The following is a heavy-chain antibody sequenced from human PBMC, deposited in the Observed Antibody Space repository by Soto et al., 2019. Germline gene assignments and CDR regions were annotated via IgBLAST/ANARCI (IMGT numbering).Heavy chain of an antibody. V-gene: IGHV3-30*04. Sequence: GSLRLSCAASGFTFSSYAIHWARQAPGKGLEWVAVIAYDGGNKYYADSVKGRFTISRDNSKDTLYLQINSLRAEDTAVYYCARDQMRYDFWSPCPLNVWGQGTTVTVSS. D-gene: IGHD3-3*01. CDR1: GFTFSSYA. CDR3: ARDQMRYDFWSPCPLNV. CDR2: IAYDGGNK. J-gene: IGHJ6*02.